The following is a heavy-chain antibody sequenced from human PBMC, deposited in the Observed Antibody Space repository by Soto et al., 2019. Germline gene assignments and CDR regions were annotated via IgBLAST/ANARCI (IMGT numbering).Heavy chain of an antibody. V-gene: IGHV1-69*13. CDR3: ARKSEQLVADYYYYYGMDV. J-gene: IGHJ6*02. CDR1: GGTFSRYA. D-gene: IGHD6-6*01. Sequence: SVKVSCKASGGTFSRYAISWVGQAPGQGLEWMGGIIPIFGTANYAQKFQGRVTITADESTSTAYMELSSLRSEDTAVYYCARKSEQLVADYYYYYGMDVWGQGTTVTVSS. CDR2: IIPIFGTA.